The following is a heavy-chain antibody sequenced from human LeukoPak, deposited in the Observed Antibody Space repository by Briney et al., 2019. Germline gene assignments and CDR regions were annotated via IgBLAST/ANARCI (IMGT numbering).Heavy chain of an antibody. J-gene: IGHJ4*02. CDR2: ISTSSSYI. D-gene: IGHD3-16*01. V-gene: IGHV3-21*04. CDR1: GFTFSNEI. Sequence: GGSLRLSCTASGFTFSNEIMNWVRQAPGRGLEWVSSISTSSSYIYYADSVKGRFTISRDNAKNSLYLQMDSLRAEDTAVYYCYVRDYWGQGTLVTVSS. CDR3: YVRDY.